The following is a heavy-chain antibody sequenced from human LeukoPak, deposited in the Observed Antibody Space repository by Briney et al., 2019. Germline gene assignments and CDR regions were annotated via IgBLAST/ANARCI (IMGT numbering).Heavy chain of an antibody. V-gene: IGHV1-18*01. D-gene: IGHD6-19*01. CDR2: IGAYNGNT. Sequence: ASVKVSCKASGYTFTSYGISWVRQAPGQGLEWMGWIGAYNGNTNYAQKLQGRVTMTTDTSTSTAYMELRSLRSDDTAVYYCARIQTSYSSGWYTPPNFDYWGQGTLVTVSS. CDR3: ARIQTSYSSGWYTPPNFDY. J-gene: IGHJ4*02. CDR1: GYTFTSYG.